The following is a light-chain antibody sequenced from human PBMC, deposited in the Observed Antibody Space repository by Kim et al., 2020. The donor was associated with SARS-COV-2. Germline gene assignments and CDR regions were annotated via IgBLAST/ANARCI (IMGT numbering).Light chain of an antibody. J-gene: IGLJ3*02. V-gene: IGLV3-1*01. CDR3: QAWDSSTSV. CDR1: KLGDKY. CDR2: QDS. Sequence: SYELTQPPSVSVSPGQTATITCSGDKLGDKYASWYQQKPGQSPVLVIYQDSKRPSGIPERLSGSNSGNTATLSISGTQAMDEADYYCQAWDSSTSVFGGGTQLTVL.